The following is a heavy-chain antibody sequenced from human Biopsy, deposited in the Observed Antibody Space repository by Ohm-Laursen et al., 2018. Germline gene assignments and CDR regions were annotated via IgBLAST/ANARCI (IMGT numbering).Heavy chain of an antibody. D-gene: IGHD4-23*01. CDR1: GGSVSSGGFY. Sequence: SQTLSLTCTVSGGSVSSGGFYWSWIRQHPGKGLEWIGYIYYSVTTNYNPSLKSLVTISVDTSKNQFSLKLNSVTAADTAVYYCARRPYGGTRYWYFDLWGRGTLVTVSS. V-gene: IGHV4-31*01. J-gene: IGHJ2*01. CDR2: IYYSVTT. CDR3: ARRPYGGTRYWYFDL.